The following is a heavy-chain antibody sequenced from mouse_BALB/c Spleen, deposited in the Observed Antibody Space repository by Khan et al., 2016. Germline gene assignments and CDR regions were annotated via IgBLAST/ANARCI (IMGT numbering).Heavy chain of an antibody. CDR1: GFTFSNFW. D-gene: IGHD1-1*01. Sequence: EVKLEESGGGLVQPGGSMKLSCVASGFTFSNFWMNWVRQSPEKGLEWVAEIRLKSNNYATHYAESVKGRFTISRDDSKSSVYLQMNNLRAEDTGIYYCTSVVDYWGQGTTLTVSS. CDR3: TSVVDY. V-gene: IGHV6-6*02. CDR2: IRLKSNNYAT. J-gene: IGHJ2*01.